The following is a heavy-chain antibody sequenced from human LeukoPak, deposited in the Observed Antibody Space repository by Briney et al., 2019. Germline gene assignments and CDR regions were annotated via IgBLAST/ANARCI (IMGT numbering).Heavy chain of an antibody. Sequence: GGSLRLSCAASGFTFSSYRMNWVRQAPGKGLEWVSAISGSGGSTYYADSVKGRFTISRDNSKNTLYLQMNSLRAEDTAVYYCAKGISLWFGEFVAWGQGTLVTVSS. CDR1: GFTFSSYR. J-gene: IGHJ5*02. CDR2: ISGSGGST. CDR3: AKGISLWFGEFVA. V-gene: IGHV3-23*01. D-gene: IGHD3-10*01.